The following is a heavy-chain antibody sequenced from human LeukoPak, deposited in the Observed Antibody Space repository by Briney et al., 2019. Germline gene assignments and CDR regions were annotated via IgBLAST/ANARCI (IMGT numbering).Heavy chain of an antibody. D-gene: IGHD4-17*01. J-gene: IGHJ4*02. CDR3: ARAGQDIYGDYVDDY. V-gene: IGHV1-18*01. Sequence: GASVKVSCKASGYTFTSYGISWVRQAPGQGLEWMGWISAYNGNTNYAQTLQGRVTMTTDTSTSTAYQELRSLRSDDTAVYYCARAGQDIYGDYVDDYWGQGTLVTVSS. CDR2: ISAYNGNT. CDR1: GYTFTSYG.